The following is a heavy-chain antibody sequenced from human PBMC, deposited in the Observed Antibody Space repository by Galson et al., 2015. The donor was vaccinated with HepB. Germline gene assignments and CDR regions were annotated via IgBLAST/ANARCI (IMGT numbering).Heavy chain of an antibody. J-gene: IGHJ4*02. CDR2: IYPYDSDA. D-gene: IGHD3-22*01. CDR3: ATASGYYSYYFDS. CDR1: GYSFSNYW. Sequence: SGAEVKKAGEPLKISCKGSGYSFSNYWIGWVRQMPGKGLECVGIIYPYDSDARYSPSFQGQVTISADKSIGTAYLQWSSLKASDTAIYYCATASGYYSYYFDSWGQGTLVTVSS. V-gene: IGHV5-51*03.